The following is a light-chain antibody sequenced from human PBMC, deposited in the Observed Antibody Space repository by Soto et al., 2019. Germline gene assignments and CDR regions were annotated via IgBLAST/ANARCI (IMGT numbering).Light chain of an antibody. CDR3: QYWDDYSWT. CDR2: KAS. V-gene: IGKV1-5*03. CDR1: QSITDW. Sequence: DIQMTQSPSTLSASVGDRVTITCRASQSITDWLAWYQQKPGKAPKFLIYKASNLEGGVPSRFSGSGSGTDFTLTISSVQPDDFAPYYCQYWDDYSWTFGQGTKVEIK. J-gene: IGKJ1*01.